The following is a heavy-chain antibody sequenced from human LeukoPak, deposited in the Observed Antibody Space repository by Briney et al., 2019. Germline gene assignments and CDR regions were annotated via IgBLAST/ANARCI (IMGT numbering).Heavy chain of an antibody. CDR1: GYNFSGHY. CDR2: IKPSNGVR. D-gene: IGHD2-2*01. CDR3: ASPPLSSTMYYAH. J-gene: IGHJ4*02. Sequence: ASVKVSCKASGYNFSGHYMHWVRQAPGQGLEGMGWIKPSNGVRKYAQNFQGRVTMTRDTSISTAYMELSSLRSDDTAVYYCASPPLSSTMYYAHWGQGTLVTVSS. V-gene: IGHV1-2*02.